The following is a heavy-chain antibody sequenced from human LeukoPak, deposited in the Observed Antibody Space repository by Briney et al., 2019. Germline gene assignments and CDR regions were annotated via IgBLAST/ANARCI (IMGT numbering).Heavy chain of an antibody. Sequence: GASVKVSCKASGYTFTGYYMHWVRQAPGQGLEWMGIINPSGGSTSYAQKFQGRVTMTRDMSTSTVYMELSSLRSEDTAVYYCAREKGGVVVPAAQRYPFDYWGQGTLVTVSS. CDR2: INPSGGST. CDR1: GYTFTGYY. V-gene: IGHV1-46*01. J-gene: IGHJ4*02. CDR3: AREKGGVVVPAAQRYPFDY. D-gene: IGHD2-2*01.